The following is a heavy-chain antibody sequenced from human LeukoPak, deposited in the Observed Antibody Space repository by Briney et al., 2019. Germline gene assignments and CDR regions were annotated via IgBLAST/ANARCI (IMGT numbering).Heavy chain of an antibody. D-gene: IGHD2-15*01. CDR3: ARVIAATGWFDP. CDR2: IYYSGST. J-gene: IGHJ5*02. Sequence: SQTLSLTCTVSGGSISSGGYYWSWLRQHPGKGLEWIGYIYYSGSTYYNPSLKSRVTISVDTSKNQFSLKLSSVTAADTAVYYCARVIAATGWFDPWGQGTLVTVSS. CDR1: GGSISSGGYY. V-gene: IGHV4-31*03.